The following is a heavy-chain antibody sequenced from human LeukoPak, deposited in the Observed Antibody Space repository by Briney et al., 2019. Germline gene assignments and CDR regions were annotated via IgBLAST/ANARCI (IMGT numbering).Heavy chain of an antibody. J-gene: IGHJ4*02. D-gene: IGHD3-22*01. Sequence: GGSLRLSCAASGFTFSSYWMHWVRQAPGKGLVCVSRINSDGSSTSYADSVKGRFTLSRDNAKNTLYLQMNSLRAEDTAVYYCARRGEHYDSSGYLTYYFDYWGQGTLVTVSS. CDR3: ARRGEHYDSSGYLTYYFDY. V-gene: IGHV3-74*01. CDR1: GFTFSSYW. CDR2: INSDGSST.